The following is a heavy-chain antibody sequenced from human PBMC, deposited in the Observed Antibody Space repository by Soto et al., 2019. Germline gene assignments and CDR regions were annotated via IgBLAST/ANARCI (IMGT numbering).Heavy chain of an antibody. CDR1: GGSISSSNW. Sequence: SETLSLTCAVSGGSISSSNWCSWVGQPPGKGMEWIGEIYHSESTNYNPSLKLRVTKYVDKSKNQFSLKLSSVTSADTAVYYCARVVRTMVRGSASPWFDPWGQG. V-gene: IGHV4-4*02. J-gene: IGHJ5*02. D-gene: IGHD3-10*01. CDR2: IYHSEST. CDR3: ARVVRTMVRGSASPWFDP.